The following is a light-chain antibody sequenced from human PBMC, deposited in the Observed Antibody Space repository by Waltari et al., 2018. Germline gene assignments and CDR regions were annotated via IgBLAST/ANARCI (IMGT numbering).Light chain of an antibody. J-gene: IGLJ3*02. CDR2: EDS. CDR1: RYNVGYNF. CDR3: GAWDASVNIWV. V-gene: IGLV1-51*02. Sequence: QSLLTQPPSVSAAPGQKVTIPCSGTRYNVGYNFVSWYQKFPGAAPKLLLYEDSKRPSGIPDRFSGSKSGTSATLDITGLLSWDEADYYCGAWDASVNIWVFGGGTTLTVL.